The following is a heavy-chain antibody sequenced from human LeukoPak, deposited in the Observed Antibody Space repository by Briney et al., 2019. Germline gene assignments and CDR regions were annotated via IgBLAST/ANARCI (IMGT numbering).Heavy chain of an antibody. Sequence: SQTLSLTCTVSGGSISSGSYYWSWIRQPAGKGLEWIGRIYTSGSTNYNPSLKSRVTISVDTSKNQFSLKLSSVTAADTAVYYCARDPDDYGDYGDWGQGTLVTVFS. D-gene: IGHD4-17*01. J-gene: IGHJ4*02. CDR3: ARDPDDYGDYGD. V-gene: IGHV4-61*02. CDR2: IYTSGST. CDR1: GGSISSGSYY.